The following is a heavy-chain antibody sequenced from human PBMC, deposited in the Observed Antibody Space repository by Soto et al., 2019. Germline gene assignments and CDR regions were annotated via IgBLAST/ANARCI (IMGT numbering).Heavy chain of an antibody. CDR1: GFTFSSHA. Sequence: EVQLLESGGGLVQPGGSLRLSCAASGFTFSSHAMSLVRQAPGKGLEWVSGISGSGGNTFYADSVRGRFTISRDNSTSALTLQMNSLRAKDTGVYHCAKYHTTVATSDYFDYWGQGTLVTVSS. CDR3: AKYHTTVATSDYFDY. D-gene: IGHD4-17*01. V-gene: IGHV3-23*01. J-gene: IGHJ4*02. CDR2: ISGSGGNT.